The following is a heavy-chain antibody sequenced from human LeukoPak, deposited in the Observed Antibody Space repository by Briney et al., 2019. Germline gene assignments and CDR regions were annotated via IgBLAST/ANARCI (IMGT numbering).Heavy chain of an antibody. V-gene: IGHV3-30*18. CDR1: GFTFSSYG. D-gene: IGHD6-19*01. CDR2: ISYDGGNK. J-gene: IGHJ4*02. Sequence: PGGSLRLSCAASGFTFSSYGMHWVRQAPGKGLEWVAVISYDGGNKYYADSVKGRFTISRDNSKNTPYLQMNSLRAEDTAVYYCANSYSSGWYVGDYWGQGTLVTVSS. CDR3: ANSYSSGWYVGDY.